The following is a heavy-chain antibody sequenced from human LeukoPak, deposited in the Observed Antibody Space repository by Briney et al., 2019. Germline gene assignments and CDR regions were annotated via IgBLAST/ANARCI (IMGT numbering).Heavy chain of an antibody. CDR2: IYYSGST. J-gene: IGHJ4*02. V-gene: IGHV4-39*07. D-gene: IGHD5-24*01. CDR3: ARSRDGYNFDY. CDR1: GDFINRNSYY. Sequence: SETLSLTCTVSGDFINRNSYYWGWIRQPPGKGLEWIGNIYYSGSTYYDPSLKSRVTISVDTSKSLFSLTLSSLTAADTAVYYCARSRDGYNFDYWGQGTLVTVSS.